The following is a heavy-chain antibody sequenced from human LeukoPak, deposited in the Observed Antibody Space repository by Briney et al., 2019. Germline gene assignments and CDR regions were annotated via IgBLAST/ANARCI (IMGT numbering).Heavy chain of an antibody. CDR3: SSSVTIPGYYFDY. J-gene: IGHJ4*02. Sequence: ASVKVSCKASGYTFTSYGISWVRQAPGQGLEWMGWISAYNGNTNYAQKLQGRVTMTTDTSTSTAYMELRSLRSDDTAVYARSSSVTIPGYYFDYWGQGTLVTVSS. V-gene: IGHV1-18*01. CDR2: ISAYNGNT. CDR1: GYTFTSYG. D-gene: IGHD2-21*01.